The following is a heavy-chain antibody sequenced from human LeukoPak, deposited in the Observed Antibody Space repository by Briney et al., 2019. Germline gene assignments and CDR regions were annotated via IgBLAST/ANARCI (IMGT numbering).Heavy chain of an antibody. CDR1: GFTFSTYG. D-gene: IGHD2-2*02. CDR2: IRYDGSNK. V-gene: IGHV3-30*02. J-gene: IGHJ4*02. CDR3: AKGVGGYCSSASCYTGPFDY. Sequence: EGSLRLSCAASGFTFSTYGMHWVRQAPGKGLEWVTFIRYDGSNKYYADSVKGRFTISRDNSKNTLYLQMNSLRAEDTAVYYCAKGVGGYCSSASCYTGPFDYWGQGTLVTVSS.